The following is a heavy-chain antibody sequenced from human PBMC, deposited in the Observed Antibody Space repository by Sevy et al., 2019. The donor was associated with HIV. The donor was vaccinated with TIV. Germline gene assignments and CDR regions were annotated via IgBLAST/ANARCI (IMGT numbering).Heavy chain of an antibody. J-gene: IGHJ6*02. V-gene: IGHV3-21*01. D-gene: IGHD3-3*01. Sequence: GGSLRLSCAASGFTFSSYSMNWVRQAPGKGLEWVSSISSSSSYIYYADSVKGRFTISRDNAKNSLYLQMNSRRGEDTAVYYCARAFITIFGVVDYGMDVWGQGTTVTVSS. CDR3: ARAFITIFGVVDYGMDV. CDR1: GFTFSSYS. CDR2: ISSSSSYI.